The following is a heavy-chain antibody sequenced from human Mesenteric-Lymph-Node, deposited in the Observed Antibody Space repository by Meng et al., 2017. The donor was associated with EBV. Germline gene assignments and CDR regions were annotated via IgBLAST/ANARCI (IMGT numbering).Heavy chain of an antibody. V-gene: IGHV4-34*01. CDR1: GGSFSGYY. D-gene: IGHD4-17*01. CDR3: ARGGDGDYGVFDY. Sequence: QVQLQQWGAGLLKPSETLSLTCAVYGGSFSGYYWSWIRQPPGKGLEWIGEINHSGSTNYNPSLKSRVTISVDTSKNQFSLKLSSVTAADTAVYYCARGGDGDYGVFDYWGQGTLVTVSS. J-gene: IGHJ4*02. CDR2: INHSGST.